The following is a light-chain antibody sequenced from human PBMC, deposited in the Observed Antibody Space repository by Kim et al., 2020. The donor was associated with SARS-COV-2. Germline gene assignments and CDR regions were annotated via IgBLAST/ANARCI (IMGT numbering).Light chain of an antibody. J-gene: IGKJ2*01. CDR1: QSINSY. CDR3: QQSYSTPHT. Sequence: SASVGDRVTITCRASQSINSYLNWYHQKPGKVPKLLIYAASSLQSGVPSRFSGSGSGTDFTLTISNLQPEDFATYYCQQSYSTPHTFGQGTNLEIK. V-gene: IGKV1-39*01. CDR2: AAS.